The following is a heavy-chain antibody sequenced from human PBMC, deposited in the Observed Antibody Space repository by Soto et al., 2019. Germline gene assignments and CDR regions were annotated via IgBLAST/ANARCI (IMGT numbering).Heavy chain of an antibody. CDR1: SGSITTSGL. V-gene: IGHV4-4*02. CDR2: IAHDGHT. D-gene: IGHD1-26*01. J-gene: IGHJ4*02. CDR3: VGGRDYDY. Sequence: PSETLSLTCDVSSGSITTSGLLTWVRQFPGKGLEWIGEIAHDGHTNYNPSLSGRVTMSVDLSNSQFSLNVASVTAADTAVYFCVGGRDYDYWGQGTLVTVSS.